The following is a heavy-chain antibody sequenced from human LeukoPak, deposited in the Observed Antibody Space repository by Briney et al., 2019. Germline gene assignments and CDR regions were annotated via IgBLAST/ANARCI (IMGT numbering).Heavy chain of an antibody. Sequence: SETLSLTCTVSGSTLSCHYWSWIRQAPGKGLDWIGCVSYTGRTKYNRSLQSRVTISIDTSKSQFALKLTAVTPSDTPVYSCARLLDNPISDDPDTFDVWGQGTTVIVCS. CDR1: GSTLSCHY. CDR3: ARLLDNPISDDPDTFDV. V-gene: IGHV4-59*11. J-gene: IGHJ3*01. D-gene: IGHD3-3*02. CDR2: VSYTGRT.